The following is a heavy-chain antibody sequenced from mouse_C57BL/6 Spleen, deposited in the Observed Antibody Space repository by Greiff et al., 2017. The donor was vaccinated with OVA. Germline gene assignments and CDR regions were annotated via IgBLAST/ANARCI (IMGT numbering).Heavy chain of an antibody. D-gene: IGHD2-3*01. CDR1: GYSITSGYY. J-gene: IGHJ3*01. CDR3: ASGDGIDVDGYFAWFAY. Sequence: EVKLQESGPGLVKPSQSLSLTCSVTGYSITSGYYWNWIRQFPGNKLEWMGYISYDGSNNYNPSLKNRISITRDTSKNQFFLKLNSVTTEDTATYYCASGDGIDVDGYFAWFAYWGKGTLVTVSA. CDR2: ISYDGSN. V-gene: IGHV3-6*01.